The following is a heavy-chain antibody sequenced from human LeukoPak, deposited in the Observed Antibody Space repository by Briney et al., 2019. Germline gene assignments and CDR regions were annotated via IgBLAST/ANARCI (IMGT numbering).Heavy chain of an antibody. CDR1: GFTFSSYA. J-gene: IGHJ3*02. D-gene: IGHD5-24*01. CDR3: AREWGDGYNDAFDI. CDR2: ISSNGGST. Sequence: GGSLRLSCAASGFTFSSYAMHWVRQAPGKGLEYVSAISSNGGSTYYANSVKGRFTISRDNSKNTLYLQMNSLRAEDTAVYYCAREWGDGYNDAFDIWGQGTMVTVSS. V-gene: IGHV3-64*01.